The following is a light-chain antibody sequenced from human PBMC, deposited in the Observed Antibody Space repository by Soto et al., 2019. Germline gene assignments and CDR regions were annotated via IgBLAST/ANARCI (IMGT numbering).Light chain of an antibody. CDR3: QQYGALPPT. CDR1: QSVSSY. Sequence: EIVLTQSLGTLSLSTGERATLSCSASQSVSSYLAWYQQKPGQAPRLLIYNTFHRATGIPDRFSGTGSETDFTLTISRLEPEDFAVYHCQQYGALPPTFGQGTKVDI. V-gene: IGKV3-20*01. CDR2: NTF. J-gene: IGKJ1*01.